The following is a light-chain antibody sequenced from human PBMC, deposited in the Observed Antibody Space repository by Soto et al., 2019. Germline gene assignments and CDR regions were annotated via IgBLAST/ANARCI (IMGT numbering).Light chain of an antibody. CDR2: KAS. J-gene: IGKJ1*01. CDR3: QQYNSYSPT. CDR1: QSISTW. V-gene: IGKV1-5*03. Sequence: DIQMTQSPSTLSASVGDRVTITCRASQSISTWLAWYQQEPGKAPKLLIHKASSLQSGVPSRFIGSGSGTDFTLTISSLHPDDFATYYCQQYNSYSPTFGQGTRVEIK.